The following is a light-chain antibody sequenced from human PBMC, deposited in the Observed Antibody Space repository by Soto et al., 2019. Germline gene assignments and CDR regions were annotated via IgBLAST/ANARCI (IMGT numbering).Light chain of an antibody. J-gene: IGLJ3*02. CDR3: AAWDDSLSGRV. CDR1: SSNIGSYY. Sequence: QLVLTQPPSASGTPGQRVTISCSGSSSNIGSYYVYWYQQLPGTAPKLLIYRNNQRPSGVPDRFSGSKSGTSASLAISGLRSEDEADYYCAAWDDSLSGRVFGGGTQLTVL. V-gene: IGLV1-47*01. CDR2: RNN.